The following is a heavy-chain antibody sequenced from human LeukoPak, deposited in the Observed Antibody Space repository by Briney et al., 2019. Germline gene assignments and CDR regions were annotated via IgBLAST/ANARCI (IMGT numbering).Heavy chain of an antibody. Sequence: GASVKVSCKASGYTFTGYYMHWVRQAPGQGLEWMGWINPNSGGTNYAQKFQGRVTMTRDTSISTAYMVLSRLRSDDTAVYYCARGYNYYYYYMDVWGKGTTVTVSS. D-gene: IGHD2-2*02. CDR3: ARGYNYYYYYMDV. J-gene: IGHJ6*03. CDR2: INPNSGGT. CDR1: GYTFTGYY. V-gene: IGHV1-2*02.